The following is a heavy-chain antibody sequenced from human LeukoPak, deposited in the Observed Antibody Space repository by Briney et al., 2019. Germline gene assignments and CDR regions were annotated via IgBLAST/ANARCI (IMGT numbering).Heavy chain of an antibody. CDR1: GFTFSSYA. CDR3: AKDWLNYYDSSGSPGAFDI. V-gene: IGHV3-23*01. CDR2: ISGSGGST. J-gene: IGHJ3*02. Sequence: GGSLRLSCAASGFTFSSYAMSWVRQAPGKGLEWVSAISGSGGSTYYADSVKGRFTISRDNSKNTLYLQMNSLRAEDTAVYYCAKDWLNYYDSSGSPGAFDIWGQGTMVTVSS. D-gene: IGHD3-22*01.